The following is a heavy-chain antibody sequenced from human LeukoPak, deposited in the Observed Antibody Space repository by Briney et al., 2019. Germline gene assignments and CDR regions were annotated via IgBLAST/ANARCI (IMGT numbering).Heavy chain of an antibody. D-gene: IGHD6-19*01. Sequence: PGGSLRLSCEASRFTFSSYWIHWVRQAPGKGLMWVSRINPDGSATSSADSVKGRFTISRDNAKNTVYLQMNGLRAEDTAVYYCARGSGNYYFDYWGQGTLVTVSS. CDR2: INPDGSAT. V-gene: IGHV3-74*01. CDR3: ARGSGNYYFDY. J-gene: IGHJ4*02. CDR1: RFTFSSYW.